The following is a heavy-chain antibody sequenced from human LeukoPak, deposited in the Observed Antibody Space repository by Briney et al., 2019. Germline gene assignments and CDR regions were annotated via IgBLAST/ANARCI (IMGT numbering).Heavy chain of an antibody. CDR1: EFTFSNYA. Sequence: GGSLRLSCAASEFTFSNYAMSWVRQAAGKVLEWVSAISGGAGNTYYGDSVKGRLTISRDNSKTTLYLQMNRLRAEHTAVYYCATKGAGNARYFDYWGQGTLVTVSS. D-gene: IGHD2-2*01. CDR3: ATKGAGNARYFDY. CDR2: ISGGAGNT. V-gene: IGHV3-23*01. J-gene: IGHJ4*02.